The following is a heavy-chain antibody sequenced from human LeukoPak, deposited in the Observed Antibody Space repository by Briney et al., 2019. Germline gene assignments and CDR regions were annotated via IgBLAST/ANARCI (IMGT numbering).Heavy chain of an antibody. D-gene: IGHD3-10*01. V-gene: IGHV3-30*02. CDR3: AKPDHYGSGSYTFDY. CDR1: GFTFSYYA. CDR2: IRYDGSNK. J-gene: IGHJ4*02. Sequence: GGSLRLSCAASGFTFSYYAMNWVRQTPGKGLEWVAFIRYDGSNKFYADSVKGRFTISRDNSKNTLYLQMNSLRAEDTAVYYCAKPDHYGSGSYTFDYWGQGTLVTVSS.